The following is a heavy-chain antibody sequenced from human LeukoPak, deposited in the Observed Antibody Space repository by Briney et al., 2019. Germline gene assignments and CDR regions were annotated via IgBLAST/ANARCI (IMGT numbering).Heavy chain of an antibody. CDR2: INPYSGGT. D-gene: IGHD6-19*01. CDR1: GYTFSDYY. Sequence: EASVKVSCKASGYTFSDYYMHWVRLAPGQGLEWMGWINPYSGGTNYAEKFQGRVTMTRDTSITTAYMELSSLRSDDTAMYYCATLRRSGWYIGDWGQGTLVPVSS. J-gene: IGHJ4*02. CDR3: ATLRRSGWYIGD. V-gene: IGHV1-2*02.